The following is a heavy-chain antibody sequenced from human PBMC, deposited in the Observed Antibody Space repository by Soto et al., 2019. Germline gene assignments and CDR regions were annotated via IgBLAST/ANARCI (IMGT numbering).Heavy chain of an antibody. CDR2: IYRTGSS. D-gene: IGHD2-8*02. J-gene: IGHJ4*02. Sequence: PSETLSLTCAVSGGSFTSNNWWTWVRQPPGQGLEWIGEIYRTGSSNYNPPLKSRVTISLDKSENQFPLKVTSLTAADTAVYYCASRDPGTSVDYWGQGTLVTVSS. V-gene: IGHV4-4*02. CDR1: GGSFTSNNW. CDR3: ASRDPGTSVDY.